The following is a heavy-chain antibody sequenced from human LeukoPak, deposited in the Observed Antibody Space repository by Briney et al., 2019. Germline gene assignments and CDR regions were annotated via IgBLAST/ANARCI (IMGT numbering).Heavy chain of an antibody. CDR3: AKDRDGSGSYYKSALDY. V-gene: IGHV3-11*04. CDR1: GFTFSGYY. J-gene: IGHJ4*02. CDR2: ISSSGSTI. Sequence: PGGSLRLSCAASGFTFSGYYMSWIRQAPGKGLEWVSYISSSGSTIYYADSVKGRFTISRDNSKNTLYLQMNSLRAEDTAVYYCAKDRDGSGSYYKSALDYWGQGTPGTVSS. D-gene: IGHD3-10*01.